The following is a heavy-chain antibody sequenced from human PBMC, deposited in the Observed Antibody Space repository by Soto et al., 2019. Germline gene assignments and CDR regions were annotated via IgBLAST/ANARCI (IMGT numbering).Heavy chain of an antibody. Sequence: QVQLQESGPGLVKPSQTLSLTCTVSGGSISSGGYYWSWIRQHPGKGLEWIGYIYYSGSTYYNPSLKGRVTISVETSKNQFSLKLSSVTAADTAVYYWATELAAAKNYYYYGMDVWGQGTTVTVSS. CDR3: ATELAAAKNYYYYGMDV. D-gene: IGHD6-13*01. J-gene: IGHJ6*02. CDR2: IYYSGST. CDR1: GGSISSGGYY. V-gene: IGHV4-31*03.